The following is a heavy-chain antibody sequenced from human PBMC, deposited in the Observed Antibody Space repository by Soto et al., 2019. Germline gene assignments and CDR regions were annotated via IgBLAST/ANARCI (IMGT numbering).Heavy chain of an antibody. CDR2: ISWNSGSI. V-gene: IGHV3-9*01. J-gene: IGHJ4*02. D-gene: IGHD5-12*01. CDR1: GFTFDDYA. CDR3: AKDMGYDLSPLGYFDY. Sequence: EVQLVESGGGLVQPGRSLRLSCAASGFTFDDYAMHWVRQAPGKGLEWVSGISWNSGSIGYADSVKGRFTISRDNAKNSLYLQLNSLRSEDTALYYCAKDMGYDLSPLGYFDYWGQGTLVNVSA.